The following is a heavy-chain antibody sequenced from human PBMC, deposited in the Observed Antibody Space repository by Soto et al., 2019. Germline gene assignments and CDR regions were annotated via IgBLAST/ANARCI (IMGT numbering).Heavy chain of an antibody. D-gene: IGHD4-4*01. CDR3: AKRRYSNYEYYGMDV. V-gene: IGHV3-23*01. Sequence: EVQLLESGGGLVQPGGSLRLSCVASGFTFSSYAMSWVRQAPGKGLEWVSAISGSGGSTYYADSVKGRFTISRDNSKNTLYLQMNSLRAEDTAVYYCAKRRYSNYEYYGMDVWGQGTTVTVSS. CDR1: GFTFSSYA. J-gene: IGHJ6*02. CDR2: ISGSGGST.